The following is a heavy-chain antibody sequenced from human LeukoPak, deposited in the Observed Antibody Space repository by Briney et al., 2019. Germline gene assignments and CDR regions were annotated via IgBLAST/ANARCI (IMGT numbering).Heavy chain of an antibody. D-gene: IGHD2-2*01. Sequence: ASVKVSCKASGYTFTGYYMHWVRQATGQGLEWMGWMNPNSGNRGYAQKFQGRVTMTRNTSISTAYMELSSLRSEDTAVYYCARGDIVVVPAAMTGYYYYYYMDVWGKGTTVTISS. J-gene: IGHJ6*03. CDR1: GYTFTGYY. V-gene: IGHV1-8*02. CDR3: ARGDIVVVPAAMTGYYYYYYMDV. CDR2: MNPNSGNR.